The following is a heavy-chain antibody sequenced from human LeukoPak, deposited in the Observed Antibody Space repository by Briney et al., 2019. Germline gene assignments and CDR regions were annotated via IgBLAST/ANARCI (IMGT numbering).Heavy chain of an antibody. D-gene: IGHD6-19*01. CDR1: GFTFSSYS. CDR3: AKDLRSGIAVAGYYYYGMDV. V-gene: IGHV3-48*01. Sequence: GGSLRLSCAASGFTFSSYSMNWVRQAPGKGLEWVSYISSSSSTIYYADSVKGRFTISRDNAKNSLYLQMNSLRAEDTAVYYCAKDLRSGIAVAGYYYYGMDVWGQGTTVTVSS. J-gene: IGHJ6*02. CDR2: ISSSSSTI.